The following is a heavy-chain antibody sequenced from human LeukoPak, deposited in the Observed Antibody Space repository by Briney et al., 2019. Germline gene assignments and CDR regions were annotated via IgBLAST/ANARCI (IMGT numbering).Heavy chain of an antibody. J-gene: IGHJ5*02. CDR2: IYYSGST. CDR1: GGSISSYY. V-gene: IGHV4-59*01. CDR3: AREYCSSTSCYDP. D-gene: IGHD2-2*01. Sequence: SETLSLTCTVSGGSISSYYWSWIRQPPGKGLEWIGYIYYSGSTNYSPSLKSRVTISVDTSKNQFSLKLSSVTAADTAVYYCAREYCSSTSCYDPWGQGTLVTVSS.